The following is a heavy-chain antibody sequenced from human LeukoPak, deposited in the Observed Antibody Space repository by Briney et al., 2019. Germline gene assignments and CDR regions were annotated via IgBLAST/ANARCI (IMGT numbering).Heavy chain of an antibody. V-gene: IGHV3-15*01. CDR3: TTATVTTGGMDV. CDR2: IKSKTDGLTA. J-gene: IGHJ6*02. Sequence: GGSLGLSCAASGFTFSNAWMTWVRQAPGKGLEWVGRIKSKTDGLTADYAAPVKGRFTISRDDSKDTLYLQMNSLKTEDTAMYYCTTATVTTGGMDVWGQGTTVTVSS. D-gene: IGHD4-17*01. CDR1: GFTFSNAW.